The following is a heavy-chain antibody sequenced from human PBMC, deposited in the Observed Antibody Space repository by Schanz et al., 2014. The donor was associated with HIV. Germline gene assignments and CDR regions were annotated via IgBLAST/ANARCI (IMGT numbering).Heavy chain of an antibody. V-gene: IGHV3-33*08. CDR2: IWYDGSNK. D-gene: IGHD5-18*01. CDR3: ARGWQARLWLDY. CDR1: GFTFSSYG. Sequence: ESGGGVVQPGRSLRLSCAASGFTFSSYGMHWVRQAPGKGLEWVALIWYDGSNKYYADSVKGRFTISRDNSKNTLYLQMNSLRGADTAVYYCARGWQARLWLDYWGQGTLVTVSS. J-gene: IGHJ4*02.